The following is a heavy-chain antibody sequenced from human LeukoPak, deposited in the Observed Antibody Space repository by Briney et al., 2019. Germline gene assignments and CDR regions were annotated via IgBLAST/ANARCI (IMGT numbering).Heavy chain of an antibody. CDR1: GFTFSNYW. CDR2: IKEDGSEK. CDR3: AKSIDY. Sequence: GGSLRVSCAPSGFTFSNYWMKWVRQALGKGLEWVATIKEDGSEKYYVDSVKGRFTISRDNAKNSLYLQMNSLRAEDTAMYYCAKSIDYWGQGILVTVSS. J-gene: IGHJ4*02. V-gene: IGHV3-7*01.